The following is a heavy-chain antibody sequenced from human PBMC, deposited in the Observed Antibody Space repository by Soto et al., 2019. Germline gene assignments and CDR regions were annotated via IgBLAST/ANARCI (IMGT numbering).Heavy chain of an antibody. J-gene: IGHJ5*02. V-gene: IGHV2-5*02. CDR1: GFSLSTSGVG. Sequence: QITLKESGPTLVKPTQTLTLTCTFSGFSLSTSGVGVGWIRQPPGKALEWLAVIYWDDDKRYSPSLKTRLTITKNTTKHHEVLTMTNMHPVDTATYYCAHSHALIDYDDYVCRWFDPWGQGTLVTVSS. CDR2: IYWDDDK. CDR3: AHSHALIDYDDYVCRWFDP. D-gene: IGHD4-17*01.